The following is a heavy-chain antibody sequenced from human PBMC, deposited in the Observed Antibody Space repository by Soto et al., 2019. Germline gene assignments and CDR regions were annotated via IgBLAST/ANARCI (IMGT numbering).Heavy chain of an antibody. J-gene: IGHJ6*02. V-gene: IGHV3-74*01. Sequence: EVQLVESGGGLVQPGGSLRLSCAASGFTFSSYWMPWVRQAPGKGLVWVSRINSAGSSTSYADSVKGRFTISRDNAMNTLYLQMNGLGAEDTAVYYCARVYGSGGICPYCMDVWGQGTTVTVAS. CDR1: GFTFSSYW. CDR2: INSAGSST. D-gene: IGHD2-15*01. CDR3: ARVYGSGGICPYCMDV.